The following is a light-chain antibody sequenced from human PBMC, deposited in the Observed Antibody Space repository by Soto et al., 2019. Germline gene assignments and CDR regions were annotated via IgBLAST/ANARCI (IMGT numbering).Light chain of an antibody. CDR1: SSDVGSYT. Sequence: QSVLTQPPSASGTPGQRVTISCSGSSSDVGSYTVYWYQQLPGTAPKVLIYSGNRRRAGVPARFSGSKSGTSASLAISGLQSEDEADYYCAAWDDSLNGVVFGGGTKLTVL. CDR2: SGN. J-gene: IGLJ2*01. V-gene: IGLV1-44*01. CDR3: AAWDDSLNGVV.